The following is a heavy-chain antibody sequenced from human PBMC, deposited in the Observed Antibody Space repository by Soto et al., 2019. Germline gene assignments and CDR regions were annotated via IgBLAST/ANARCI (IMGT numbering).Heavy chain of an antibody. CDR1: GFTFSSYS. Sequence: GESLKISCAASGFTFSSYSMNGVRQAPGKGLEWVSSISSSGSYIYYADSVKGRFTISRDNAKNSLYLQMNSLRAEDTAVYYCARDQLEYYYYGMDVWGQGTTVTVSS. D-gene: IGHD6-13*01. CDR2: ISSSGSYI. J-gene: IGHJ6*02. V-gene: IGHV3-21*01. CDR3: ARDQLEYYYYGMDV.